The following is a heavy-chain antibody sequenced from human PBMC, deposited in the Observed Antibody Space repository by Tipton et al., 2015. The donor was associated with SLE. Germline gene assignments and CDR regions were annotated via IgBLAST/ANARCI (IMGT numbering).Heavy chain of an antibody. J-gene: IGHJ6*04. D-gene: IGHD3-3*01. V-gene: IGHV4-59*13. CDR2: INSRGTT. CDR3: ASDLDFWSGFDV. Sequence: TLSLTCSVSGATISSFYWNWIRQSPGTGLEWIGHINSRGTTDYNPSLKSRVTMSLDTSNNQFSLRLTSVTAADTAVYYCASDLDFWSGFDVWGKGTTVTVPS. CDR1: GATISSFY.